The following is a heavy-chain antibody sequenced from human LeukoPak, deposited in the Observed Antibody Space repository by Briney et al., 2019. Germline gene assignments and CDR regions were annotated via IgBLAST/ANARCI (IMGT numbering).Heavy chain of an antibody. CDR3: ARAGGVVVTAMYFDY. J-gene: IGHJ4*02. Sequence: RGSLRLSCVASGFTSISYTIHGVPHAPGRGREGVADISYDGSNKYYAHSVKRRFTISRDNSKNTLYLQMNSLRAEDAAVYYCARAGGVVVTAMYFDYWGQGTLVSVSS. V-gene: IGHV3-30-3*01. D-gene: IGHD2-21*02. CDR1: GFTSISYT. CDR2: ISYDGSNK.